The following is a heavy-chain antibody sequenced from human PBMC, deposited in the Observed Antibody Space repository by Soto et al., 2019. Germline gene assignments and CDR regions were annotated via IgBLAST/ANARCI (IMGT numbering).Heavy chain of an antibody. V-gene: IGHV4-39*01. CDR2: IYYSGST. J-gene: IGHJ5*02. CDR1: GGSISSRGYY. Sequence: QLQLQESGPGLVKPSETLSLTCTVSGGSISSRGYYWGWIRQPPGKGLAWIGTIYYSGSTYYNPSLKSRVTISVDTSKNPFSLKLSSVTAADTAVYYCATSNWFDPWGQGTLVTVSS. CDR3: ATSNWFDP.